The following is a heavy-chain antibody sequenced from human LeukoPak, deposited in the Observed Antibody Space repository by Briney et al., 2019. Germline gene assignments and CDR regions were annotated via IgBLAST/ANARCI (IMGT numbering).Heavy chain of an antibody. V-gene: IGHV5-51*01. CDR2: LYPGDSDT. D-gene: IGHD2-21*02. CDR3: ARRAYCGGDCFSDY. CDR1: GYSFTSYW. J-gene: IGHJ4*02. Sequence: GESLKISCKSSGYSFTSYWIAWVRQMPGKGLEWMGNLYPGDSDTRYSPSFQGQVTISADRSITTAYLQWSSLKASDTAMYYCARRAYCGGDCFSDYWGQGTLVTVSS.